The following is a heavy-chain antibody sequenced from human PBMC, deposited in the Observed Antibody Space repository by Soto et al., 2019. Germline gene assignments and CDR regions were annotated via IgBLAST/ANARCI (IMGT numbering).Heavy chain of an antibody. V-gene: IGHV1-8*01. CDR2: MNPNSGNT. Sequence: QVQLVQSGAEVKKPGASVKVSCKASGYTFTSYDINWVRQATGQGLEWMGWMNPNSGNTGYAQKFQGRVTMTSNTSISTAYMELSSLRSEDTAVYYCALGQFTGYSSSWYSNWFDPWGQGTLVTVSS. J-gene: IGHJ5*02. CDR1: GYTFTSYD. CDR3: ALGQFTGYSSSWYSNWFDP. D-gene: IGHD6-13*01.